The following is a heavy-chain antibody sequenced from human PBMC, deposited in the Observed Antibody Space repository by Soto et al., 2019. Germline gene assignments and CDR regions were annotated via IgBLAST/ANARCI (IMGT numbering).Heavy chain of an antibody. CDR3: ARGLLTFGGVIVVAFDF. D-gene: IGHD3-16*02. J-gene: IGHJ4*02. CDR1: GFTFSSYW. Sequence: GGSLRLSCEASGFTFSSYWMSWVRRAPGKGLEWVANIKKDGSEKFYVDSVMGRFAISRDNAKNSLYLQMDSLRADDTAVYYCARGLLTFGGVIVVAFDFWGLGTLVTVSS. V-gene: IGHV3-7*03. CDR2: IKKDGSEK.